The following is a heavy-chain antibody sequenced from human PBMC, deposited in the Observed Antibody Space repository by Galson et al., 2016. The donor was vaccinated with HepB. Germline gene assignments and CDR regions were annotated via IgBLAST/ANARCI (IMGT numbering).Heavy chain of an antibody. CDR1: TFTFSDYS. CDR2: ISGRSSYI. V-gene: IGHV3-21*01. J-gene: IGHJ6*03. Sequence: SLRLSCAASTFTFSDYSMNWVRQAPGKGLEWVSFISGRSSYIYYADSVEGRFTVSRDNAKNSLYLQMNSLRAEDPAVYYCARVSPVDYYYYMDVWGRGTTVTVS. CDR3: ARVSPVDYYYYMDV.